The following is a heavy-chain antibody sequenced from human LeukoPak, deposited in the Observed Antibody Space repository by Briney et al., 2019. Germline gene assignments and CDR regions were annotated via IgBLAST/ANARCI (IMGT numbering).Heavy chain of an antibody. J-gene: IGHJ4*02. Sequence: GGSLRLSCAASGFTFSSYSMNWVRQAPGKGLEWVSSISSSSSYIYYADSVKGRFTISRDNAKNSLYLRMNSLRAEDTAVYYCARDGNGDGGHWGQGTLVTVSS. CDR3: ARDGNGDGGH. CDR2: ISSSSSYI. CDR1: GFTFSSYS. D-gene: IGHD5-24*01. V-gene: IGHV3-21*01.